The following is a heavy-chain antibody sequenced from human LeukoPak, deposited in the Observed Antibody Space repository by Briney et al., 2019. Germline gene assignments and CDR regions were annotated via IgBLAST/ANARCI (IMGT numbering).Heavy chain of an antibody. CDR1: GGTFSSYA. D-gene: IGHD6-13*01. J-gene: IGHJ4*02. Sequence: GASVKVSCKASGGTFSSYAVSWVRQAPGQGLEWMGGIIPIFGTANYAQKFQGRVTITADKSTSTAYMELSSLRSEDTAVYYCARHYYSSSWYINAHFDYWGQGTLVTVSS. CDR2: IIPIFGTA. V-gene: IGHV1-69*06. CDR3: ARHYYSSSWYINAHFDY.